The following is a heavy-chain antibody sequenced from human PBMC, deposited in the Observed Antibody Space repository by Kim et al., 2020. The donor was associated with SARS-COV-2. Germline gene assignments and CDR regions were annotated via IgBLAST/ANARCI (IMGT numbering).Heavy chain of an antibody. CDR1: GFTFSDYY. Sequence: GGSLRLSCAASGFTFSDYYMSWIRQAPGKGLEWVSYISSSGSTIYYADSVKGRFTISRDNAKNSLYLQMNSLRAEDTAVYYCARVGAVYQFRDGAFDIWGQGTMVTVSS. J-gene: IGHJ3*02. D-gene: IGHD2-8*01. V-gene: IGHV3-11*04. CDR3: ARVGAVYQFRDGAFDI. CDR2: ISSSGSTI.